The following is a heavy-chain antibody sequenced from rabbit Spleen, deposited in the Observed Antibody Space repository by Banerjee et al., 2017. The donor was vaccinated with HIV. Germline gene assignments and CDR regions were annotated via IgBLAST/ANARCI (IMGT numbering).Heavy chain of an antibody. CDR1: GFSFSSSYY. CDR2: IDTGSSSST. Sequence: QSLEESGGDLVKPGASLTLTCTASGFSFSSSYYMCWFRQAPGKGLEWIGCIDTGSSSSTYYASWAKGRFTITRSTRLNTVTLQLNSLTAADTATYFCARDLDGVIGWNFGWWGPGTLVTVS. V-gene: IGHV1S40*01. CDR3: ARDLDGVIGWNFGW. J-gene: IGHJ4*01. D-gene: IGHD1-1*01.